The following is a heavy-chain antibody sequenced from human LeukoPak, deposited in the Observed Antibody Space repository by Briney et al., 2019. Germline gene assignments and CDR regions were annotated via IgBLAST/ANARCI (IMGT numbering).Heavy chain of an antibody. D-gene: IGHD1-26*01. CDR3: ASRVGATMVYYYYGVDV. CDR2: IIPIFGTA. CDR1: GGTFSSYA. J-gene: IGHJ6*02. V-gene: IGHV1-69*01. Sequence: SVKVSCKASGGTFSSYAISWVRQAPGQGLEWMGGIIPIFGTANYAQKFQGRVTITADESTSTAYMELSSLRSEDTAVYYCASRVGATMVYYYYGVDVWGQGTTVTVSS.